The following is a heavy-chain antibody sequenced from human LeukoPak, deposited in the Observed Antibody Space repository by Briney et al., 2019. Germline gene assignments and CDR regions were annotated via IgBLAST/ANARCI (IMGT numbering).Heavy chain of an antibody. Sequence: GGSLRLSCAASGFTFSSYAMSWVRQAPGKGLEWVSAISGSGGSTYYADSVKGRFTISRDNSKNTLYLQMNSLRAEDTAVYYCAKKEQRGPRVMLLQHWGQGTLVTVSS. CDR1: GFTFSSYA. D-gene: IGHD5-18*01. J-gene: IGHJ1*01. CDR3: AKKEQRGPRVMLLQH. CDR2: ISGSGGST. V-gene: IGHV3-23*01.